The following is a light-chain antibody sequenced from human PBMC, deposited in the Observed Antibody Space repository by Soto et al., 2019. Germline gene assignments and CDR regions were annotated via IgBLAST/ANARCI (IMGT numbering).Light chain of an antibody. V-gene: IGKV3-15*01. CDR2: GAS. CDR1: QSISSN. J-gene: IGKJ1*01. CDR3: QQYNNWPPWT. Sequence: EIVMTQSPATLSVSPGEGLTLSCRASQSISSNLAWYQQKPGQAPRLLIYGASTRAAGIPARFSGSGSGTEFTLTISSLQSEDFAVYYCQQYNNWPPWTFGQGTKVDIK.